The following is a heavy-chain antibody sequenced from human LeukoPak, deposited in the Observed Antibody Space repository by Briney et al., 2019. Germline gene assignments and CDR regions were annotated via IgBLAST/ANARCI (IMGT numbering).Heavy chain of an antibody. J-gene: IGHJ4*02. CDR1: GFTFDDYA. V-gene: IGHV3-9*03. D-gene: IGHD6-19*01. Sequence: GRSLRLSCAASGFTFDDYAMHWVRQAPGKGLEWVSGISWNSGSIGYADYVKGRFTISRDNAKNSLYLQMNSLRAEDMALYYCAKGYSSGWYLGPADYWGQGTLVTVSS. CDR2: ISWNSGSI. CDR3: AKGYSSGWYLGPADY.